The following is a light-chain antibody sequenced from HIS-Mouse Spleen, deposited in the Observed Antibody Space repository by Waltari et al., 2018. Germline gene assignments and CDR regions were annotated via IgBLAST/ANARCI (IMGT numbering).Light chain of an antibody. CDR1: QSVSSN. CDR2: GAS. CDR3: QQYNNWLALT. J-gene: IGKJ4*01. V-gene: IGKV3-15*01. Sequence: EIVMTQSPATLSVSPGERDTLSCRASQSVSSNLAWYQQKPGQAPGLLLYGASTRATGIPARFSGSGSGTEFTLTISSLQSEDFAVYYCQQYNNWLALTFGGGTKVEIK.